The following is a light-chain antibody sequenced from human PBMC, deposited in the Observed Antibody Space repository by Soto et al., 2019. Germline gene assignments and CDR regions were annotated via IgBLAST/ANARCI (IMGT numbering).Light chain of an antibody. CDR2: EVS. J-gene: IGLJ2*01. Sequence: QSALTQPRSVSGSPGQSVTISCTGTSSDVGGYNYVSWYQQHPGKAPKLMIYEVSKRPSGVPDRFSGSKSGNTASLTVSGLQAEDEADYYCSSYAGSNMVVFGGGTKLTVL. V-gene: IGLV2-11*01. CDR1: SSDVGGYNY. CDR3: SSYAGSNMVV.